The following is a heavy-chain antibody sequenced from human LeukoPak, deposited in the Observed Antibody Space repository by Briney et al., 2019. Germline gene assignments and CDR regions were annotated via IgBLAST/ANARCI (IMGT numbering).Heavy chain of an antibody. CDR3: AKGSFYCTSSTCPQYYYYMDV. CDR2: VRYDGSEK. CDR1: GFTFARYG. D-gene: IGHD2/OR15-2a*01. Sequence: GGSLRLSCAASGFTFARYGMHWVRQAPGKGLECVAFVRYDGSEKYYADCVKGRFTISRDDSRNTVFLQMNSLTAEDTAVYYCAKGSFYCTSSTCPQYYYYMDVWGKRITVIVSS. V-gene: IGHV3-30*02. J-gene: IGHJ6*03.